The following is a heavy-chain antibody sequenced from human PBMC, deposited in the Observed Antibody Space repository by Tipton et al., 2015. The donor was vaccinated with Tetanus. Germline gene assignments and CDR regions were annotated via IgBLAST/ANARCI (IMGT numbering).Heavy chain of an antibody. J-gene: IGHJ4*02. Sequence: QMQLVQSGAEVKKPGSSVKVSCKASGGTFSSYAISWVRQAPGQGLEWMGGIIPIFGTANYAQKFQGRVTITADKSTSPAYMELSSLRSEDTAVYYCARDQGSGGYRLGYFDYWGQGTLVTVSS. CDR3: ARDQGSGGYRLGYFDY. D-gene: IGHD5-18*01. V-gene: IGHV1-69*06. CDR2: IIPIFGTA. CDR1: GGTFSSYA.